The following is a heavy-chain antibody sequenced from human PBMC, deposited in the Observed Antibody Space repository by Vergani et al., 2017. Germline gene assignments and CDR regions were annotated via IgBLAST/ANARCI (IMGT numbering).Heavy chain of an antibody. CDR1: GYTFTSYG. V-gene: IGHV1-46*03. CDR2: INPSGGST. Sequence: QVQLVQSGAEVKKPGASVTVSCKASGYTFTSYGISWVRQAPGQGLEWMGIINPSGGSTSYAQKFQGRVTMTRDTSTRTVYMELSSLRSEDTAVYYCARAEMATMAVDYWGQGTLVTVSS. J-gene: IGHJ4*02. CDR3: ARAEMATMAVDY. D-gene: IGHD5-24*01.